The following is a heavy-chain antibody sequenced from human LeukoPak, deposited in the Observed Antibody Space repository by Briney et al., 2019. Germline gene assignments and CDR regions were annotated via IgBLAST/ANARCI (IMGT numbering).Heavy chain of an antibody. J-gene: IGHJ6*02. CDR1: GGSISSYY. CDR3: AISSSRYYYYGMDV. V-gene: IGHV4-59*12. D-gene: IGHD6-13*01. Sequence: SETLSLTCTVSGGSISSYYWSWIRQPPGKGLEWIGYIYYSGSTNYNPSLKSRVTISVDTSKNQFSLKLSSVTAADTAVYYCAISSSRYYYYGMDVWGQGTTVTVSS. CDR2: IYYSGST.